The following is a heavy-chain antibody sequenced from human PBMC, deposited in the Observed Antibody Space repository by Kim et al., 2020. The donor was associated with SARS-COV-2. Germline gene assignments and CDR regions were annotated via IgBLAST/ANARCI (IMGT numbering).Heavy chain of an antibody. D-gene: IGHD6-13*01. V-gene: IGHV3-9*01. J-gene: IGHJ4*02. Sequence: KGRFTISRDNANNSLYLQMNRLRAEDTALYYCAKDIGLAAAGIPTVFDYWGQGTLVTVSS. CDR3: AKDIGLAAAGIPTVFDY.